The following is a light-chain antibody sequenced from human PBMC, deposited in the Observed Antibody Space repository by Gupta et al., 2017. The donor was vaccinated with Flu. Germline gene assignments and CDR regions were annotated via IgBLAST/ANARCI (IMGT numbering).Light chain of an antibody. CDR1: SSNIGSNY. J-gene: IGLJ3*02. Sequence: QSVLTQPPSASGTPGQRVTISCSGSSSNIGSNYVYWYQQLPGTAPKLLIYRNNQRPSGVPDRFSGSKSGTSASLAISGLRSEDEADYYCAAWDDNLRGPVFGGGTKLTVL. V-gene: IGLV1-47*01. CDR2: RNN. CDR3: AAWDDNLRGPV.